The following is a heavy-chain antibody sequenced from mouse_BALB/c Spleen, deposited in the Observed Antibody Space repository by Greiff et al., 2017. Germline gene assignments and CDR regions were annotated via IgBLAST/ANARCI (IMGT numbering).Heavy chain of an antibody. Sequence: EVMLVESGGGLVKPGGSLKLSCAASGFAFSSYDMSWVRQTPEKRLEWVAYISSCGGSTYYPATVKGRFTISRDNAKNTLYLQMSSLKSEDTAMYYCARPPDGYYGGFADWGQGTLVTVSA. J-gene: IGHJ3*01. V-gene: IGHV5-12-1*01. CDR3: ARPPDGYYGGFAD. D-gene: IGHD2-3*01. CDR2: ISSCGGST. CDR1: GFAFSSYD.